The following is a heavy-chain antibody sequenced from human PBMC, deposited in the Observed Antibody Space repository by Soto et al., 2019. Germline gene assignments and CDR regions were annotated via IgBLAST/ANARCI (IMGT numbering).Heavy chain of an antibody. CDR1: GFTFSSYE. CDR2: ISSSGSTI. D-gene: IGHD2-15*01. Sequence: EVQLVESGGGLVQPGGSLRLSCAASGFTFSSYEMNWVRQAPGKGLEWVSYISSSGSTIYYADSVKGRFTISRDNAKNSLYLQMNSLRAEDTAVYYCARGYCSGGSCLAYWGQGTLVTVSS. J-gene: IGHJ4*02. V-gene: IGHV3-48*03. CDR3: ARGYCSGGSCLAY.